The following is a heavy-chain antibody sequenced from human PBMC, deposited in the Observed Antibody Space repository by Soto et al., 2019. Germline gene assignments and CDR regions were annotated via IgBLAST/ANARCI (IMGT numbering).Heavy chain of an antibody. J-gene: IGHJ4*02. CDR3: ARDLHDNSGYDLFDY. CDR2: ISYDGSNK. CDR1: GFTFSSYA. D-gene: IGHD5-12*01. Sequence: GGSLRLSCAASGFTFSSYAMHWVRQAPGKGLEWVAVISYDGSNKYYADSVKGRFTISRDNSKNTLYLQMNSLRAEDTAVYYCARDLHDNSGYDLFDYWGQGTLVTVSS. V-gene: IGHV3-30*04.